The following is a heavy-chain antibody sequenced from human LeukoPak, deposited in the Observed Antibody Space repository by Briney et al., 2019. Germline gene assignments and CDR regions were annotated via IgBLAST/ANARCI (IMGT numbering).Heavy chain of an antibody. V-gene: IGHV3-21*01. Sequence: GGSLRLSCAASGFTFGSYSMNWVRQAPGKGLEWVSSISSSSYIYYADSVKGRFTISRDNAKNSLYLQMNSLRAEDTAVYYCARDHYGDYSSPFDYWGQGTLVTVSS. D-gene: IGHD4-17*01. CDR1: GFTFGSYS. CDR2: ISSSSYI. CDR3: ARDHYGDYSSPFDY. J-gene: IGHJ4*02.